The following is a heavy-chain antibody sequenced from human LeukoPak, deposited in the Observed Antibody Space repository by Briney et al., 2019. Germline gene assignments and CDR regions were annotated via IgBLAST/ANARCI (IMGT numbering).Heavy chain of an antibody. D-gene: IGHD1-26*01. CDR1: GITFSSYA. CDR2: ISPSGDST. J-gene: IGHJ4*02. V-gene: IGHV3-23*01. Sequence: GGSLRLSCVVSGITFSSYAMNWVRQAPGKELEWVSGISPSGDSTFYADSVKGRFTISRDNSKNTLYFQLHSLRAEDTALYYCAKDRILANFAGGFDYWGQGTPVTVSS. CDR3: AKDRILANFAGGFDY.